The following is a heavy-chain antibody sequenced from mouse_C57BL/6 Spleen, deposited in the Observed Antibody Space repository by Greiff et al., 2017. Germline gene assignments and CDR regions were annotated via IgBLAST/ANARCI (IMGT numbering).Heavy chain of an antibody. Sequence: EVQLVESGGGLVKPGGSLKLSCAASGFTFSDYGMHWVRQAPEKGLEWVAYISSGSSTIYYADTVKGRFTISRDNAKNTLFLQMTSLRSEDTAMYYCARETTVVEDWYFDVWGTGTTVTVSS. D-gene: IGHD1-1*01. CDR1: GFTFSDYG. CDR2: ISSGSSTI. J-gene: IGHJ1*03. CDR3: ARETTVVEDWYFDV. V-gene: IGHV5-17*01.